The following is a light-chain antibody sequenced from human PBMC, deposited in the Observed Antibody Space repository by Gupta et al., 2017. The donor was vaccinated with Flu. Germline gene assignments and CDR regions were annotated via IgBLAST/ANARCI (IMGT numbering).Light chain of an antibody. V-gene: IGKV1D-16*01. Sequence: EIQLTQSPSSLSASRGDSVTISCRATQGISTWLAWYQQKPGKAPQVLIFGAFNLQSGAPSRFSGGGSGTDFTLTISSLQPENSATYYCQQYSSQPRTFGQGTRVEV. CDR2: GAF. CDR3: QQYSSQPRT. CDR1: QGISTW. J-gene: IGKJ1*01.